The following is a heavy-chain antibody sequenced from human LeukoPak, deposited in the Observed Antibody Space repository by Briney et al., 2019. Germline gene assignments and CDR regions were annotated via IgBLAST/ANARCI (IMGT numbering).Heavy chain of an antibody. CDR3: ARTELRFLEWFDAFDI. D-gene: IGHD3-3*01. Sequence: GGSLRLSCAASGFTFSSYGMHWVRQAPGKGLEWVAVIWYDGSNKYYADSVKGRFTISRDNSKNTLYLQMNSLRAEDTAVYYCARTELRFLEWFDAFDIWGQGTMVTVSS. V-gene: IGHV3-33*01. CDR1: GFTFSSYG. J-gene: IGHJ3*02. CDR2: IWYDGSNK.